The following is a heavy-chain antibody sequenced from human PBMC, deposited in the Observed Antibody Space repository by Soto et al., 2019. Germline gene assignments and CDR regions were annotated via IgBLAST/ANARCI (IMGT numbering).Heavy chain of an antibody. Sequence: ETLSLTCTVSGGSISSYYWSWIRQPPGKGLEWIGYIYYSGSTNYNPSLKSRVTISVDTSKNQFSLKLSSVTAADTAVYYCARTYYYDSSGYYPLDYWGQGTLVTVSS. CDR2: IYYSGST. D-gene: IGHD3-22*01. CDR3: ARTYYYDSSGYYPLDY. J-gene: IGHJ4*02. CDR1: GGSISSYY. V-gene: IGHV4-59*01.